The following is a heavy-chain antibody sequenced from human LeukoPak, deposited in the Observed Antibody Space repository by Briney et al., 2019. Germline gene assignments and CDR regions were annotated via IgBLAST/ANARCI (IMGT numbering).Heavy chain of an antibody. J-gene: IGHJ4*02. CDR1: GYSFTSYW. D-gene: IGHD6-19*01. Sequence: GESLKISCKGSGYSFTSYWIGWVRQMPGKGLEWMGIIYPGDSDTRYSPSFQGQVTISADKSISTAYLQWSSLKASDTAMYYCARLPQYSSGWYYFDYWAQGTLVTVSS. CDR2: IYPGDSDT. CDR3: ARLPQYSSGWYYFDY. V-gene: IGHV5-51*01.